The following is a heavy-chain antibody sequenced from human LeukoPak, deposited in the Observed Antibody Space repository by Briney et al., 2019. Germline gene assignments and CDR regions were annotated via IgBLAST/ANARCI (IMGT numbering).Heavy chain of an antibody. J-gene: IGHJ6*03. D-gene: IGHD2-15*01. CDR1: GFTFSSYE. CDR2: ISSSGSTI. CDR3: AKTRVDYYYYMDV. Sequence: GGSLRLSCAASGFTFSSYEMNWVRQAPGKGLEWVSYISSSGSTIYYADSVKGRFTISRDNSKNTLYLQMNSLRAEDTAVYYCAKTRVDYYYYMDVWGKGTTVTISS. V-gene: IGHV3-48*03.